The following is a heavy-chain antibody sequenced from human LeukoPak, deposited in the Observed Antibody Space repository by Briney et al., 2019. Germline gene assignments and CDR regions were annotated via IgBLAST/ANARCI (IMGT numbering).Heavy chain of an antibody. Sequence: GGSLRLSCAASGFTFSSYSMNWARQAPGKGLEWVSYISSSSSTIYYADSVKGRFTISRDNAKNSLYLQMNSLRAEDTAVYYCARSSMGDFDYWGQGTLVTVSS. J-gene: IGHJ4*02. V-gene: IGHV3-48*01. CDR1: GFTFSSYS. D-gene: IGHD3-16*01. CDR2: ISSSSSTI. CDR3: ARSSMGDFDY.